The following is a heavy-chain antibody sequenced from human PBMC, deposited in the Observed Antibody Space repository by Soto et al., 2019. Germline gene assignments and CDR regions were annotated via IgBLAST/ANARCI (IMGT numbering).Heavy chain of an antibody. Sequence: GASVKVSCKASGYTFTSYAMHWVRQAPGQRLEWMGRINAGNGNTKYSQKFQGRVTITRDTSASTVYMELSSLRSEDTAVYYCARSAIFGVVPPYYYYMDVWGKGTTVTVSS. CDR1: GYTFTSYA. CDR3: ARSAIFGVVPPYYYYMDV. D-gene: IGHD3-3*01. V-gene: IGHV1-3*01. J-gene: IGHJ6*03. CDR2: INAGNGNT.